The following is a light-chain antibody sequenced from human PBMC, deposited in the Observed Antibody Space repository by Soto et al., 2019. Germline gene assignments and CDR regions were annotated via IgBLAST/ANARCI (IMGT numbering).Light chain of an antibody. CDR3: QQRNIWPRT. Sequence: IVLTQSPATLSLSPGERATLSCRASQSVRSYLAWYQQKPGQAPRLLIYDASSRATGIPARFTASGSGTDFTLTISSLEPEDSADYYCQQRNIWPRTFGQGTKLEI. V-gene: IGKV3-11*01. CDR2: DAS. J-gene: IGKJ2*01. CDR1: QSVRSY.